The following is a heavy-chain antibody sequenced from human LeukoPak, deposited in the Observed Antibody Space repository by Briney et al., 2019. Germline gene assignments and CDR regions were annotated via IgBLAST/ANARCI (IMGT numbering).Heavy chain of an antibody. CDR2: INPTGGST. CDR3: VRTAARRFDY. V-gene: IGHV1-46*01. J-gene: IGHJ4*02. D-gene: IGHD6-6*01. CDR1: GYAFPSYF. Sequence: ASVKVSCKASGYAFPSYFMHWVRQAPGQGLEWMGIINPTGGSTTYAQKFQGRVTMTRDTSTSTVYMELSSLRSGDTAVYYCVRTAARRFDYWGQGTLVTVSS.